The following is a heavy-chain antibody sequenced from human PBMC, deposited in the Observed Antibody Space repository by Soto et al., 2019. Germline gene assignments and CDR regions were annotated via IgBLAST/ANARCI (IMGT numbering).Heavy chain of an antibody. D-gene: IGHD2-2*01. CDR3: ARAGYCSSTSCSDAFDI. J-gene: IGHJ3*02. Sequence: QVQLVQSGAEVKKPGASVKVSCKASGYTFTSYAMHWVRQAPGQRLEWMGWINAGNGNTKYSQKFQGRVTITRDTSASTAYMELSSLRSEDTAVCYCARAGYCSSTSCSDAFDIWGQGTMVTVSS. CDR2: INAGNGNT. CDR1: GYTFTSYA. V-gene: IGHV1-3*01.